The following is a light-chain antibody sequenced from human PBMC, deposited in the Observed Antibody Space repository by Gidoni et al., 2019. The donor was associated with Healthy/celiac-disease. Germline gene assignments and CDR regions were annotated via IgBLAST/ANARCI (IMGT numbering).Light chain of an antibody. CDR1: QSVSSSY. Sequence: DIVLTQSPGTPSLSPGERATLSCRASQSVSSSYLAWYQQKPGQAPRLLIYGASSRATGIPDRFSGSGSGTDFTRTISRLEPEEFAVYYCQQYGSSRTFGQGTKVEIK. CDR3: QQYGSSRT. J-gene: IGKJ1*01. CDR2: GAS. V-gene: IGKV3-20*01.